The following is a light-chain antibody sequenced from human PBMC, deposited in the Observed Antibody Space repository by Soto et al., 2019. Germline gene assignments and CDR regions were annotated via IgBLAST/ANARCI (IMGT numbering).Light chain of an antibody. J-gene: IGLJ1*01. Sequence: QSALTQPPSASGSPGQSIAISCTGTSSDVGGYYSVSWYQQHPGKAPKLVIYDVSKRPSGVSNRFSGSKSGNTASLTVSGLQAEDEADYYCKSYISPNTHVFGAGTKVTVL. CDR2: DVS. V-gene: IGLV2-14*01. CDR3: KSYISPNTHV. CDR1: SSDVGGYYS.